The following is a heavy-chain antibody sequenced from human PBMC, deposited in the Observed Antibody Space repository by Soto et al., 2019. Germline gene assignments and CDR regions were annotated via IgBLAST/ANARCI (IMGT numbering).Heavy chain of an antibody. Sequence: QVQLQESGPGLVKPSETLSLTCTVSGGSISNHYWSWIRQSPGKGLEWIGYIYYNGNTNYNPSLKSRVTMSVDTSRNQISLKLTSVTAADTAVYYYTRANWYSEYWGQGTLVTVSS. V-gene: IGHV4-59*11. CDR2: IYYNGNT. CDR1: GGSISNHY. J-gene: IGHJ4*02. D-gene: IGHD7-27*01. CDR3: TRANWYSEY.